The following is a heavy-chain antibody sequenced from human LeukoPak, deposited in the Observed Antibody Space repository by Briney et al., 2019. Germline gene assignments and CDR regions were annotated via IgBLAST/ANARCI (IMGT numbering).Heavy chain of an antibody. J-gene: IGHJ4*02. CDR1: GGSVSSGSYY. Sequence: TSETLSLTCTVSGGSVSSGSYYWSWIRQPPGKGLEWIGYIYYSGSTNYNPSLKSRLTISGDTSKNLFSLKLNSVTAADTAVYYCAAAGAYDYRLAYWGQGILVTVSS. CDR2: IYYSGST. D-gene: IGHD5-12*01. V-gene: IGHV4-61*01. CDR3: AAAGAYDYRLAY.